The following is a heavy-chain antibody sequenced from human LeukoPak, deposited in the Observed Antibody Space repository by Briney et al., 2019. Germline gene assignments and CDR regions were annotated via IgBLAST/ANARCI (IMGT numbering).Heavy chain of an antibody. V-gene: IGHV1-46*01. CDR2: INPSGGST. CDR1: GYTFTSYY. CDR3: ARGGPRRDIAMVFTY. D-gene: IGHD5-18*01. Sequence: ASVKVSCKASGYTFTSYYMHWVRQAPGQGLEWMGIINPSGGSTSYAQKFQGRVTLTRDTSTSTVYMELSSLRAEEKAVYYCARGGPRRDIAMVFTYWGRGTLVTVSS. J-gene: IGHJ4*02.